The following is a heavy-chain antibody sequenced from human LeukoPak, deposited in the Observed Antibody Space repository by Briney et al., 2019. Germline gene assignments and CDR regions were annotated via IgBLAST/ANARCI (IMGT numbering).Heavy chain of an antibody. V-gene: IGHV1-18*04. CDR2: ISAYNGNT. CDR3: ARGLMVRGPAWPSDI. Sequence: GESLKISCKASGYSFTTHWIGWVRQAPGQGLEWMGWISAYNGNTNYAQKLQGRVTMTTDTSTSTAYMELRSLRSDDTAVYYCARGLMVRGPAWPSDIWGQGTMVTVSS. CDR1: GYSFTTHW. J-gene: IGHJ3*02. D-gene: IGHD3-10*01.